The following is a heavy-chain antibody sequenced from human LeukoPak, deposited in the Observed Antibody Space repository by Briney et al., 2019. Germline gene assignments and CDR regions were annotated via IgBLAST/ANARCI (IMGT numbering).Heavy chain of an antibody. CDR3: ARGYCSSTSCFDLDY. Sequence: ASVKVSCKASGYTFTSYGISWVRQAPGQGLEWVGWISAYNGNTNYAQKLQGRVTMTTDTSTSTAYMELRSLRSDDTAVYYCARGYCSSTSCFDLDYWGQGTLVTVSS. D-gene: IGHD2-2*01. CDR2: ISAYNGNT. J-gene: IGHJ4*02. V-gene: IGHV1-18*01. CDR1: GYTFTSYG.